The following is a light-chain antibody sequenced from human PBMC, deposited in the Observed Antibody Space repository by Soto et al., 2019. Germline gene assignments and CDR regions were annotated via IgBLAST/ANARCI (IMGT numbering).Light chain of an antibody. V-gene: IGKV2-28*01. CDR2: LGS. J-gene: IGKJ1*01. CDR3: VQALQSPPWT. Sequence: DIVVTQSPLTLPVTPGETASISCRSSQSLLHSNGYNYLDWYLQKPGQSPQLLIYLGSNRASGVTDRFSVSGSGTDFTLKISRVEAEDVGVYYCVQALQSPPWTFGQGTKVEIK. CDR1: QSLLHSNGYNY.